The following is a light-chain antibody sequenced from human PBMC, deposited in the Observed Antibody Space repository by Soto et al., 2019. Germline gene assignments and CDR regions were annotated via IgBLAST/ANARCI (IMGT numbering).Light chain of an antibody. V-gene: IGKV3-11*01. J-gene: IGKJ3*01. CDR2: DAS. CDR1: QSVSSY. Sequence: EIVLTQSPATLSLSPGERATLSCRASQSVSSYLAWYQQKPGQAPRLLIYDASNRATGISARFSGSGSETDFTLTISSLEPEDFAVYYCQQRYNWPLTFGPGTKVDIK. CDR3: QQRYNWPLT.